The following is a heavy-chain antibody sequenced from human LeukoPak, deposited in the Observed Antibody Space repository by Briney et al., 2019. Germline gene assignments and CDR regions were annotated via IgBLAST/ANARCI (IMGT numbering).Heavy chain of an antibody. V-gene: IGHV1-2*04. CDR3: ARSLRLPATIRNAFDI. CDR1: GYTFTGYY. Sequence: ASVKVSCKASGYTFTGYYMHWVRQAPGQGLEWMGWINPNSGGTNYAQKFQGWVTMTRDTSISTAYMELSRLRSDDTAMYYCARSLRLPATIRNAFDIWGQGTMVTVSS. D-gene: IGHD2-2*01. J-gene: IGHJ3*02. CDR2: INPNSGGT.